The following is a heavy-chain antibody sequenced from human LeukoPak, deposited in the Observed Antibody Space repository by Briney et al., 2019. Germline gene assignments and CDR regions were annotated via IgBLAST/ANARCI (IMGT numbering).Heavy chain of an antibody. V-gene: IGHV4-39*01. Sequence: SETLSLTCTVSGGSISSNNYYWGWIRQPPGKGLEWIGSFYYSGATYYNPSLQSRVTISVDMSKNRLSLEMSSVTAADTAVYYRARGRLPRAFDYWGQGTLVTVSS. CDR2: FYYSGAT. CDR1: GGSISSNNYY. D-gene: IGHD2-15*01. CDR3: ARGRLPRAFDY. J-gene: IGHJ4*02.